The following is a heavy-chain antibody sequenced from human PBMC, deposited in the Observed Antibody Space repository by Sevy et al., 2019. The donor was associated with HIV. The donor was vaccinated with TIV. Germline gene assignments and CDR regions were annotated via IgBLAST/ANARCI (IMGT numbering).Heavy chain of an antibody. CDR2: INQSRST. J-gene: IGHJ4*02. CDR1: GGSFSGYY. D-gene: IGHD3-3*01. CDR3: ARVPRITIFGVVISNFDY. Sequence: SETLSLTCAVYGGSFSGYYWSWIRQPPGKGLEWIGEINQSRSTNYNPSLKSRVTISEDMSKNQFSLKLRSVTAADTAVYYCARVPRITIFGVVISNFDYWGQGTLVTVSS. V-gene: IGHV4-34*01.